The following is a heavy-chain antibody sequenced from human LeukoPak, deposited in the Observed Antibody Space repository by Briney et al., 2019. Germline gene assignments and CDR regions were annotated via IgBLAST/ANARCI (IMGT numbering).Heavy chain of an antibody. V-gene: IGHV4-59*01. CDR3: ARDEGSSWFDY. D-gene: IGHD6-13*01. CDR1: GGSTGSDY. Sequence: SETLSLTCTVSGGSTGSDYWSWIRQPPGKGLEWIGYIYYSGSTNYNPSLKSRVTISVDTSKNQFSLKLSSVTAADTAVYYCARDEGSSWFDYWGQGTLVTVSS. J-gene: IGHJ4*02. CDR2: IYYSGST.